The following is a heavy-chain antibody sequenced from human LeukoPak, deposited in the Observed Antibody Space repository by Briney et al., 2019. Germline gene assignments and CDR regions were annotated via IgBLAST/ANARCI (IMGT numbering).Heavy chain of an antibody. CDR1: GGSISSGVYS. CDR3: ARVSYYYDSSAYHREVYYFDY. J-gene: IGHJ4*02. D-gene: IGHD3-22*01. CDR2: IYHSGST. Sequence: SETLSLTCAVSGGSISSGVYSWSWIRQPPGKGLEWIGYIYHSGSTYYNPSLKSRVTISVDRSNNQFSLKLSSVTAADTAVYYCARVSYYYDSSAYHREVYYFDYWGQGTLITVTS. V-gene: IGHV4-30-2*01.